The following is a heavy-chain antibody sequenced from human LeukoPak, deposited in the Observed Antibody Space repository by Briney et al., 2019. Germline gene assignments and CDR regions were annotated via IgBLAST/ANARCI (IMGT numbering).Heavy chain of an antibody. J-gene: IGHJ3*02. Sequence: GGSLRLSCAASGFTFSNVWMTWVRQAPGKGLEWVGRIKSKTDGGTTDYVAPVKGRFTISRDDSKNKLYLQMNSLKTEDTAVYYCATDLLGSYYDILTGYYAFDIWGQGTMVTVSS. D-gene: IGHD3-9*01. CDR1: GFTFSNVW. CDR3: ATDLLGSYYDILTGYYAFDI. V-gene: IGHV3-15*01. CDR2: IKSKTDGGTT.